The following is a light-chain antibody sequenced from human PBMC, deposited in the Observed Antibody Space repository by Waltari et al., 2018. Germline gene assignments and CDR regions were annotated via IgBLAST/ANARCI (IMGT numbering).Light chain of an antibody. Sequence: DIVMTQSPDSLAVSLGERATINCTSSQSVLYSSNNKNYLAWYQQKPGQPPKLLIYWASTRESGVPDRFSGSGSGTDFTLTISSLQAEDVAVYYCLQYYSLYTFGQGTKLEIK. CDR2: WAS. CDR3: LQYYSLYT. CDR1: QSVLYSSNNKNY. V-gene: IGKV4-1*01. J-gene: IGKJ2*01.